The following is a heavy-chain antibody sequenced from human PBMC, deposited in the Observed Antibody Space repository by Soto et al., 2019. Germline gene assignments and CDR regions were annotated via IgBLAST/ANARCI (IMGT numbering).Heavy chain of an antibody. V-gene: IGHV4-39*07. D-gene: IGHD1-26*01. CDR2: IYYSGST. CDR3: ARDLVVGATTSAGLYYFDY. J-gene: IGHJ4*02. Sequence: SETLSLTCTVSGGSISSSSYYWGWIRQPPGKGLEWVGSIYYSGSTYYNPSLKSRVTISVDTSKNQFSLKLSSVTAADTAVYYCARDLVVGATTSAGLYYFDYWGQGTLVTVSS. CDR1: GGSISSSSYY.